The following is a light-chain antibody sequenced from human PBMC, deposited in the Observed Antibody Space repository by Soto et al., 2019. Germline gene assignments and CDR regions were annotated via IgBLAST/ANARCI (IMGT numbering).Light chain of an antibody. Sequence: DIQMTQSPSTLSASVGDRVTITCRASQSISSWLAWYQQKPGKAPKLLIYGASTLESGVPSRFSGSGSGTEFTLTISGLQPDDFASYYCQHYSTYSLVTFGPGTRVDSK. V-gene: IGKV1-5*01. CDR1: QSISSW. CDR3: QHYSTYSLVT. J-gene: IGKJ3*01. CDR2: GAS.